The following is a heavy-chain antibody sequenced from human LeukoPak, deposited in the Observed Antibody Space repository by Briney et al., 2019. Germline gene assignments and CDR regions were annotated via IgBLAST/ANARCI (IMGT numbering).Heavy chain of an antibody. D-gene: IGHD3-10*02. CDR1: GGTFSSYA. Sequence: SVKVSCKASGGTFSSYAISWVRQAPGQGLEWMGGIIPIFGTANYAQKFQGRVTITADESTSTAYMELSSLRSEDTAVYYCARQTMSPGVYFDYWGQGTLVTVSS. V-gene: IGHV1-69*13. CDR2: IIPIFGTA. J-gene: IGHJ4*02. CDR3: ARQTMSPGVYFDY.